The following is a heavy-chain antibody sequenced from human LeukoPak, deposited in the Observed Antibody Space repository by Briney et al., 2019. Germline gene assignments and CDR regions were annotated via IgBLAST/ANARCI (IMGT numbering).Heavy chain of an antibody. CDR1: RFTFSRNG. Sequence: GGSLRLSCAASRFTFSRNGMHWVRQAPGKGLEWVAIISYDGSNKYYADSVKGRFTISRGNSKNTLYLQMNSLRAEDTAVYYCARDYTMWGQGTLVTVSS. CDR3: ARDYTM. V-gene: IGHV3-30*03. D-gene: IGHD3-10*01. J-gene: IGHJ4*02. CDR2: ISYDGSNK.